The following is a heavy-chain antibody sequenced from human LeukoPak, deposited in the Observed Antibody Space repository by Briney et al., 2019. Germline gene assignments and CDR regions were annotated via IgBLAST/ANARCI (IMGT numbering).Heavy chain of an antibody. CDR1: GFTFSSYW. CDR2: INSDGSST. J-gene: IGHJ4*02. V-gene: IGHV3-74*01. D-gene: IGHD3-22*01. Sequence: PGGSLRLSCAASGFTFSSYWMHWVRQAPGKGLVWVSRINSDGSSTSYADSVKGRFTISRDNARNTLYLQMNSLRAEDTAVYYCARAPRYYYDSSGYPDYWGQGTLVIVSS. CDR3: ARAPRYYYDSSGYPDY.